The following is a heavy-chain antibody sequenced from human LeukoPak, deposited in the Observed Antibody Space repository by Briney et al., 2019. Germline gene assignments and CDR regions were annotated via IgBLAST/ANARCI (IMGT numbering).Heavy chain of an antibody. V-gene: IGHV4-39*07. CDR1: GGSISSSSYY. J-gene: IGHJ4*02. CDR2: IYYSGST. Sequence: PSKTLSLTCTVSGGSISSSSYYWGWIRQPPGKGLEWIGSIYYSGSTYYNPSLKSRVTISVDTSKNQFSLKLSSVTAADTAVYYCARVPTIPRRFDYWGQGTLVTVSS. CDR3: ARVPTIPRRFDY. D-gene: IGHD1-1*01.